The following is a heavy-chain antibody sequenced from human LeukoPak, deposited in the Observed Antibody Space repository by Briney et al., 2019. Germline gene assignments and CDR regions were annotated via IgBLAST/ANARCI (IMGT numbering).Heavy chain of an antibody. D-gene: IGHD3-10*01. Sequence: GSLRLSCAASGFTFSSYGMHWVRQAPGKGLEWIGSIYYSGSTYYNPSLKSRVTISVDTSKNQFSLKLSSVTAADTAVYYCARQSGYGSGSYYNNYFDYWGQGTLVTVSS. J-gene: IGHJ4*02. V-gene: IGHV4-39*01. CDR2: IYYSGST. CDR3: ARQSGYGSGSYYNNYFDY. CDR1: GFTFSSYG.